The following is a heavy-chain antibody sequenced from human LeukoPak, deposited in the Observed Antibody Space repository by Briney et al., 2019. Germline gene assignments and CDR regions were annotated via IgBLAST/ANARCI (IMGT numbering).Heavy chain of an antibody. J-gene: IGHJ4*02. V-gene: IGHV1-69*13. D-gene: IGHD2-15*01. Sequence: SVKVPCKASGGTFSSYAISWVRQAPGQGLEWMGGIIPIFGTANYAQKFQGRVTITADESTSTAYMELSSLRSEDTAVYYCARTDIVVVVAATLGLGGYFDYWGQGTLVTVSS. CDR1: GGTFSSYA. CDR3: ARTDIVVVVAATLGLGGYFDY. CDR2: IIPIFGTA.